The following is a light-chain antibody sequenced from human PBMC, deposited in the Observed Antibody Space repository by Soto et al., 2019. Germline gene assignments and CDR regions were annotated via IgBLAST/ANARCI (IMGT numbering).Light chain of an antibody. V-gene: IGKV1D-16*01. CDR2: ATS. CDR1: QSISTW. Sequence: DIQMTQSPSSLSASVGDRVTITCRASQSISTWLAWYQQKPGKAPKSLIYATSNLQSGVPSRFSGSGFGTECTLTISSLQPEDFATYYCQQYNTYPITLGQGTRLEIK. J-gene: IGKJ5*01. CDR3: QQYNTYPIT.